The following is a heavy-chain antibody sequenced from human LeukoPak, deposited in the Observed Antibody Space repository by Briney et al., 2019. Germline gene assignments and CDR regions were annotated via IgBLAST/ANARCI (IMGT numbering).Heavy chain of an antibody. CDR2: MSPSGDRT. J-gene: IGHJ4*02. CDR1: GFTFTDYA. D-gene: IGHD6-19*01. CDR3: AKDDPGSGWLLGYFDH. V-gene: IGHV3-23*01. Sequence: SGGSLRLSCAASGFTFTDYAMAWVRQAPGKGLQWVSAMSPSGDRTYYADSVKGRFTLSRDNSKSTLYLQMNSLRAEDTAVYYCAKDDPGSGWLLGYFDHWGQGTLVTVSS.